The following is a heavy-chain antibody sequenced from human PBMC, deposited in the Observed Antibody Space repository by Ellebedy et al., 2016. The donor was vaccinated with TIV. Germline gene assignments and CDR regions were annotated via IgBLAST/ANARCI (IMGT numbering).Heavy chain of an antibody. CDR1: GFTFDDYS. J-gene: IGHJ4*02. Sequence: SLKISCAASGFTFDDYSMHWVRQAPGKGLEWVATINWNGNSIAYAASVRGRFTISRDNAKNSLYLQMNSLRPEDMAFYSCARSLLWFGELDSWGQGTLVTVSS. CDR2: INWNGNSI. V-gene: IGHV3-9*03. CDR3: ARSLLWFGELDS. D-gene: IGHD3-10*01.